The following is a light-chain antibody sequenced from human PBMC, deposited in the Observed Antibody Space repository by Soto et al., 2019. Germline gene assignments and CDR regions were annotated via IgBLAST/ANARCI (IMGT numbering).Light chain of an antibody. CDR2: DVS. V-gene: IGLV2-14*01. CDR3: SSYTSSSIPVV. Sequence: QSVLTQPASVSGSPGQSITISCTGTSSDVGGYNYVAWYQQHPGKAPKLMIYDVSNRPSGVSNRFSGSKSGNTATLTISGLQAEDEADYYSSSYTSSSIPVVFGGGTQLTVL. CDR1: SSDVGGYNY. J-gene: IGLJ2*01.